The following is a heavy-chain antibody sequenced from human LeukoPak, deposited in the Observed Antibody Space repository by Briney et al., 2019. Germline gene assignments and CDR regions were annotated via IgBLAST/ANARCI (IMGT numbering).Heavy chain of an antibody. D-gene: IGHD7-27*01. J-gene: IGHJ6*02. Sequence: GRSLRLSCAASGFTFSSYGMHWVRQAPGKGLEWVAVISYDGSNKYYAVSVKGRFTISRDNSKNTLYLQMNSLRAEDTAVYYCAKVGNDYYYGMDVWGQGTTVTVSS. CDR1: GFTFSSYG. V-gene: IGHV3-30*18. CDR2: ISYDGSNK. CDR3: AKVGNDYYYGMDV.